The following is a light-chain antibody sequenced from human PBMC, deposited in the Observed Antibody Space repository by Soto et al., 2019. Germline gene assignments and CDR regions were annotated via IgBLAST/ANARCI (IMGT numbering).Light chain of an antibody. CDR2: EVS. V-gene: IGLV2-14*01. J-gene: IGLJ1*01. Sequence: QSALTQPASVSGSAGQSITIFCTGTSSDVGGYNYVSWYQQHPGKAPKLMIYEVSNRPSGVSNRFSGSKSGNTASLTISGLQPEDEADYYCASYAGTRLFVFGSGTKVTVL. CDR3: ASYAGTRLFV. CDR1: SSDVGGYNY.